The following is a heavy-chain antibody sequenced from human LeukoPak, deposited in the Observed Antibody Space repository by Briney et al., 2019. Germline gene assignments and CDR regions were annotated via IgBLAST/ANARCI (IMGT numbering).Heavy chain of an antibody. Sequence: GGSLRLSCAASGFTFSTYGVHWVRQAPGKGLEWVAIIWYDGSNAYYADSVKGRFTISRDNSRNTLYLQMNSLRAEDTAVYYCARDKTGVSYYYGMDVWGQGTTVTVSS. D-gene: IGHD2-8*02. J-gene: IGHJ6*02. CDR3: ARDKTGVSYYYGMDV. CDR2: IWYDGSNA. CDR1: GFTFSTYG. V-gene: IGHV3-33*01.